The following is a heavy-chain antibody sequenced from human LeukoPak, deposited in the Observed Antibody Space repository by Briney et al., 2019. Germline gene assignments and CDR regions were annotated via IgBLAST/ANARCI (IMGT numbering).Heavy chain of an antibody. CDR3: AREDGRLSSVHFQH. CDR1: GYTFTSYA. V-gene: IGHV1-69*04. D-gene: IGHD1-26*01. Sequence: SVKVSCKASGYTFTSYAIQWVRQAPGQRLEWMGRIIPILGIANYAQKFQGRVTIIADKSTTTAYMELSSLRSEDTAVYYCAREDGRLSSVHFQHWGQGTLVTVSS. J-gene: IGHJ1*01. CDR2: IIPILGIA.